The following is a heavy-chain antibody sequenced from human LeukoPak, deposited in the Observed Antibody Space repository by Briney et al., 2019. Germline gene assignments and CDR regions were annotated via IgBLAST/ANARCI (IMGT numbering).Heavy chain of an antibody. CDR1: GFTFSSYA. Sequence: PGGSLRLPCAASGFTFSSYAMSWVRQAPGKGLEWVSAISGSGGNTYYADSVKGRFTISRDNSKNTLYLQMNSLRAEDTAVYYCAKGSGYNYAPFDYWGQGTLVTVSS. CDR3: AKGSGYNYAPFDY. D-gene: IGHD5-24*01. V-gene: IGHV3-23*01. J-gene: IGHJ4*02. CDR2: ISGSGGNT.